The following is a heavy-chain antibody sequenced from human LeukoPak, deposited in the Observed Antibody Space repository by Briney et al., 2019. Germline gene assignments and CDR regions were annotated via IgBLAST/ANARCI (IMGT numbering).Heavy chain of an antibody. CDR3: AKGSVGNADFAS. V-gene: IGHV3-23*01. CDR2: IIVSGTT. J-gene: IGHJ4*02. D-gene: IGHD6-25*01. Sequence: GGSLRLSCAASGFTFSSFSMTWVRQAPGEGLEWVSSIIVSGTTYYADSVKGRFTISRDSFRGTLFLQMDSLRVEDTAVYFCAKGSVGNADFASWGQGALATVSS. CDR1: GFTFSSFS.